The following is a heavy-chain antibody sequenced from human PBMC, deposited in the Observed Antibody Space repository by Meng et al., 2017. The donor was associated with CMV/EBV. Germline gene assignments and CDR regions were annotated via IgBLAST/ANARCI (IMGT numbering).Heavy chain of an antibody. CDR1: GYTFTGYY. V-gene: IGHV1-69*10. J-gene: IGHJ3*02. CDR2: IIPILGIA. D-gene: IGHD1-26*01. Sequence: SVKVSCKASGYTFTGYYMHWVRQAPGQGLEWMGGIIPILGIANYAQKFQGRVTITADKSTSTAYMELSSLRSEDTAVYYCASTNRPPGAEEDAFDIWGQGTMVTVSS. CDR3: ASTNRPPGAEEDAFDI.